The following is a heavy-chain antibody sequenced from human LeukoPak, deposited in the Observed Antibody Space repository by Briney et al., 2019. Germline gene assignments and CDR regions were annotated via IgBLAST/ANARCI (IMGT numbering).Heavy chain of an antibody. J-gene: IGHJ4*02. Sequence: GGSLRLCCTASGLTFGRYAMSWVRQDPGKVLEWVSGISSSGTYKWHADSVKGRFSISRDNSKNAVYLEMKSLRAEDTATYYCARDEDLYSPTWYLFDYWGQGTLVTVS. CDR2: ISSSGTYK. CDR3: ARDEDLYSPTWYLFDY. CDR1: GLTFGRYA. D-gene: IGHD2/OR15-2a*01. V-gene: IGHV3-23*01.